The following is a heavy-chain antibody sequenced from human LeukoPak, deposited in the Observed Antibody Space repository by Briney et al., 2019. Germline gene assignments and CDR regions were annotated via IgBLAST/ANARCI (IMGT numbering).Heavy chain of an antibody. CDR3: ANYGSGSYSFDP. CDR1: GGSISSGGYY. J-gene: IGHJ5*02. D-gene: IGHD3-10*01. Sequence: PSETLSLTCTVSGGSISSGGYYWSWIRQHPGKGLEWIGYIYYSGSTYYNPSLKSRVTISVDTSKSQFSLKLSSVTAADTAVYYCANYGSGSYSFDPWGQGTLVTVSS. CDR2: IYYSGST. V-gene: IGHV4-31*03.